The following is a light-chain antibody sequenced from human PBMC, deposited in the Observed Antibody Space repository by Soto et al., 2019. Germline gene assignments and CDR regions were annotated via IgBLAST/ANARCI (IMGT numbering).Light chain of an antibody. J-gene: IGKJ4*01. CDR3: QQYGDSPPGLT. V-gene: IGKV3-20*01. CDR1: QSVNSYY. CDR2: GAS. Sequence: EIVLTQSPGTLSLSPGERATLSCRASQSVNSYYLAWYQQKPGQAPRLLVYGASYRATGIPDRFSGSGSGTDFTLTISRLEPEDFAVYYCQQYGDSPPGLTFGGGTKVEIK.